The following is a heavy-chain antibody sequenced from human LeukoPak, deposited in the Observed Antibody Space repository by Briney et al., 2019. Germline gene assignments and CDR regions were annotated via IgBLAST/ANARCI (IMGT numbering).Heavy chain of an antibody. CDR1: GFSLSTSGVG. J-gene: IGHJ3*02. CDR2: IYWNDDK. D-gene: IGHD6-6*01. V-gene: IGHV2-5*01. Sequence: ESGPTLVNPTQTLTLTCTVSGFSLSTSGVGVGWIRQPPGKALEWLALIYWNDDKRYSPSLKSRLTITKDTSKNQVVLTMTNMDPVDTATYYCAHRRIAARLIPGGAFDIWGQGTMVTVSS. CDR3: AHRRIAARLIPGGAFDI.